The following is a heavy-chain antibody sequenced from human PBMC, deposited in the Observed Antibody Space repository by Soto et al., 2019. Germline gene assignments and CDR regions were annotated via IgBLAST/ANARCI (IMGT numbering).Heavy chain of an antibody. V-gene: IGHV3-53*01. D-gene: IGHD1-1*01. CDR3: ATGHEREHAYDV. CDR1: GLTISGKKY. CDR2: LYDVDGS. Sequence: DVQLVESGGGLIQPGESLRLSCAAFGLTISGKKYVAWVRHAPLKGLEWVSALYDVDGSFYADSVKGRFTNSSDSSKTTVYLQMNDLRPDDTAVYYCATGHEREHAYDVWGQGTTVTVSS. J-gene: IGHJ3*01.